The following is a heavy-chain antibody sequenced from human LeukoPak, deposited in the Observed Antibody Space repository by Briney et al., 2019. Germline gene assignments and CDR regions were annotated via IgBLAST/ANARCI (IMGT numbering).Heavy chain of an antibody. J-gene: IGHJ4*02. D-gene: IGHD5-24*01. CDR1: GFNLQNYA. CDR3: AKGRRDGYNFDFDY. CDR2: ISGGGGST. V-gene: IGHV3-23*01. Sequence: GGSLRLSCVVSGFNLQNYAMSWVRRAPGKGLEWVSTISGGGGSTYYADSVKGRFTISRDNSKNTLYLQMNSLRAEDTAVYYCAKGRRDGYNFDFDYWGQGTLVTVSS.